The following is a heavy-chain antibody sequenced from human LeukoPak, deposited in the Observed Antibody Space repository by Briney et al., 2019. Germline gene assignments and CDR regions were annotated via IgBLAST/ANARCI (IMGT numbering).Heavy chain of an antibody. D-gene: IGHD4-23*01. CDR1: GFTFSSYG. CDR3: AGGNLDYFGMDV. V-gene: IGHV3-23*01. J-gene: IGHJ6*02. Sequence: GGFLRLSCAASGFTFSSYGMSWVRQAPGKGLEWVSAISSNSGSTYYADSVKGRFTISRDNSKNTLYLQMNSLQTEDTAVYYCAGGNLDYFGMDVWGQGTTVTVSS. CDR2: ISSNSGST.